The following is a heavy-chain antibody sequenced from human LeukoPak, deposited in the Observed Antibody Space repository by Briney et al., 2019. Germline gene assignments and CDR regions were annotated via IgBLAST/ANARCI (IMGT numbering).Heavy chain of an antibody. CDR3: ARYCSSTSCALDAFDI. Sequence: SETLSLTCTVSGGSNSSYYWSWIRQPPGKGLEWIGYIYYSGSTNYNPSLKSRVTISVDTSKNQFSLKLSSVTAADTAVYYCARYCSSTSCALDAFDIWGQGTMVTVSS. CDR1: GGSNSSYY. CDR2: IYYSGST. J-gene: IGHJ3*02. D-gene: IGHD2-2*01. V-gene: IGHV4-59*01.